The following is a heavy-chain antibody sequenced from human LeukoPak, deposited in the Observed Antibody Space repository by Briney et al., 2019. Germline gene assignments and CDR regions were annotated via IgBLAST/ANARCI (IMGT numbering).Heavy chain of an antibody. D-gene: IGHD6-6*01. CDR3: ARDYTSSGYYYYMDV. CDR2: IYYSGST. V-gene: IGHV4-59*12. J-gene: IGHJ6*03. CDR1: GGSISSYY. Sequence: SETLSLTCTVSGGSISSYYWSWIRQPPGKGLEWIGYIYYSGSTNYNPSLKSRVTISVDTSKNQFSLKLSSVTAADTAVYYCARDYTSSGYYYYMDVWGKGTTVTVSS.